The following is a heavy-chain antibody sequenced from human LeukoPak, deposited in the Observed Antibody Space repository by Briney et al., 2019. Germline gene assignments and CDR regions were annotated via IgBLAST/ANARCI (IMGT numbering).Heavy chain of an antibody. V-gene: IGHV3-21*01. CDR3: ASDRFAADAFDI. CDR1: GFTFSSYS. Sequence: PGGSLRLSCAASGFTFSSYSMNWVRQAPGKGLEWVSSISSSSSYIYYADSVKGRFTISRDNAKNSLYLQMNSLRAEDTAVYYCASDRFAADAFDIWGQGTMVTVSS. D-gene: IGHD6-25*01. J-gene: IGHJ3*02. CDR2: ISSSSSYI.